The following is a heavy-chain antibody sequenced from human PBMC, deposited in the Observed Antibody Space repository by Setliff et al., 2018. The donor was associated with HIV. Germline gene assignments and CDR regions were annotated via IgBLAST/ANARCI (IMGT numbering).Heavy chain of an antibody. CDR3: ATDDVAVVGHCDH. J-gene: IGHJ5*02. Sequence: ASVKVSCKASGYTFTSYYMHWVRQAPGQGLEWMGIINPSGGTISYAQKFQGRVTMTGDTSTSTVYMELSSLRSEDTGVYYCATDDVAVVGHCDHWGQGTLVTVSS. CDR2: INPSGGTI. D-gene: IGHD2-15*01. CDR1: GYTFTSYY. V-gene: IGHV1-46*01.